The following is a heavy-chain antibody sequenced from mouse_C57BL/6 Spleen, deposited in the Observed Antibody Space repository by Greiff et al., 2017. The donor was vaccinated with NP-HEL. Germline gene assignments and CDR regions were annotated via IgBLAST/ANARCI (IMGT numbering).Heavy chain of an antibody. V-gene: IGHV1-15*01. Sequence: VQLQESGAELVRPGASVTLSCKASGYTFTDYEMHWVKQTPVHGLEWIGAIDPETGGTAYNQKFKGKAILTADKSSSTAYMELRSLTSEDSAVYYCTKGDYYGSSLYWGQGTTLTVSS. D-gene: IGHD1-1*01. J-gene: IGHJ2*01. CDR2: IDPETGGT. CDR1: GYTFTDYE. CDR3: TKGDYYGSSLY.